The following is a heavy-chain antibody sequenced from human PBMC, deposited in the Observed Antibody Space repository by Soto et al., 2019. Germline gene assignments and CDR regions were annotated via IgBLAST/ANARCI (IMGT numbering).Heavy chain of an antibody. V-gene: IGHV4-39*01. Sequence: PSETLSLTCTVYGGSISSTSNYWGWVRQPPKKGLEWIGAISYGGSTYHNPSLRSRVTIFVDTSKSQFSLDLTSVTSADTAVYYCAIHLRETGTYAQPLDFWCQGXFLTVST. CDR2: ISYGGST. CDR3: AIHLRETGTYAQPLDF. J-gene: IGHJ4*02. CDR1: GGSISSTSNY. D-gene: IGHD1-1*01.